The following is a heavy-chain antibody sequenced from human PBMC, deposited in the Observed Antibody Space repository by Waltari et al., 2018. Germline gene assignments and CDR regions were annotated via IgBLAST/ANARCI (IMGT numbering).Heavy chain of an antibody. Sequence: QVQLVQSGAEVKKPGASVKVSCKASGYTFTGYYMHWVRQAPGQGLEWMGWINPNSGGTNYAQKFQGRVTMTRDTSISTAYMELSRLRSDDTAVYYCASSIVYYDILTGWGAFDIWGQGTMVTVSS. CDR3: ASSIVYYDILTGWGAFDI. V-gene: IGHV1-2*02. J-gene: IGHJ3*02. D-gene: IGHD3-9*01. CDR1: GYTFTGYY. CDR2: INPNSGGT.